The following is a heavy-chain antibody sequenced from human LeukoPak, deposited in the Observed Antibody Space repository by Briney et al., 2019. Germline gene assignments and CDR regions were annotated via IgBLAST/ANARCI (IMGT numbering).Heavy chain of an antibody. J-gene: IGHJ6*02. V-gene: IGHV3-33*01. D-gene: IGHD2-2*01. CDR1: GFTFSSYG. CDR2: IWYDGSNK. CDR3: ARDRDILVGPAAFPSGMDV. Sequence: GGSLRLSCAASGFTFSSYGMHWVRQAPGKGLEWVAVIWYDGSNKYYADSVKGRFTISRDNSKNTLYLQMNSLRAEAQVLYYCARDRDILVGPAAFPSGMDVWGQGTTVTVSS.